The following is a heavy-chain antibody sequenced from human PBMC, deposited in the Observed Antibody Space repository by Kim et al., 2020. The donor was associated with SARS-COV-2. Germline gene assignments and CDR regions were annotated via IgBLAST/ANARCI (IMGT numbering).Heavy chain of an antibody. CDR2: INWDGVST. V-gene: IGHV3-20*01. J-gene: IGHJ4*02. Sequence: GGSLRLSCVASGFTFNNYALSWVRQVPGKGLEWVSGINWDGVSTDYVDSVRGRFTISRDNAKNALYLQMNSLRDEDTALYHCARGFSYGEYWGQGAPVTVSS. D-gene: IGHD5-18*01. CDR1: GFTFNNYA. CDR3: ARGFSYGEY.